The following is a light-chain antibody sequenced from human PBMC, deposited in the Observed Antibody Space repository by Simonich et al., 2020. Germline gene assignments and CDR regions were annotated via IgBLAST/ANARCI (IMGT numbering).Light chain of an antibody. V-gene: IGKV1-5*03. CDR1: QSISSW. J-gene: IGKJ1*01. CDR2: KAS. Sequence: DIHMTQSPSTLSASVVDRVTITCRASQSISSWLAWYQQKPGKAPKLLIYKASSLESGVQSRFSGSGSGTEFTLTISSLQPDDFATYYCQQYNSYSETFGQGTKVEIK. CDR3: QQYNSYSET.